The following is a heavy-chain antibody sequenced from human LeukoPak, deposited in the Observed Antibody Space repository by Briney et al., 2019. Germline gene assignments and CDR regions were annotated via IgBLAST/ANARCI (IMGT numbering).Heavy chain of an antibody. V-gene: IGHV3-7*01. Sequence: GGSLRLSCAASGFTFSSYWMSWVRQAPAKGQEWAANMDLDGSEKYYVDSVKGRFTISRDNAKNSLYLQMNSLRAEDTAVYYCAREDHSKYEYWGQGTLVTVSS. J-gene: IGHJ4*02. CDR1: GFTFSSYW. CDR3: AREDHSKYEY. D-gene: IGHD4-11*01. CDR2: MDLDGSEK.